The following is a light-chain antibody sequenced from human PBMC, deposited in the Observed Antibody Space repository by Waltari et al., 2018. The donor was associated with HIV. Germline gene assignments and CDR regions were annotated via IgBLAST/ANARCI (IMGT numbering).Light chain of an antibody. CDR2: DAS. Sequence: EIVLTQSPATLSLSPGERATLSCRASQSVSSYLDWYQQKPGQAPRLLIYDASNRATGIPARFSGIGSGTDFTLTISSLEPEDFAVYYCQQRSNWPRTFGGGTKVEIK. CDR1: QSVSSY. CDR3: QQRSNWPRT. J-gene: IGKJ4*01. V-gene: IGKV3-11*01.